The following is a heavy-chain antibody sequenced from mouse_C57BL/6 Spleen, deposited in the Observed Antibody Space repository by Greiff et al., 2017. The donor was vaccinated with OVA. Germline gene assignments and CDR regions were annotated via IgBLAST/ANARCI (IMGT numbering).Heavy chain of an antibody. V-gene: IGHV1-82*01. Sequence: QVQLQQSGPELVKPGASVKISCKASGYAFSSSWMNWVKQRPGKGLEWIGRIYPGDGDTNYNGKFKGKATLTADKSSSTAYMQLSSLTSEDSAVYFCAPYGSSSWYFDVWGTGTTVTVSS. CDR3: APYGSSSWYFDV. CDR2: IYPGDGDT. D-gene: IGHD1-1*01. CDR1: GYAFSSSW. J-gene: IGHJ1*03.